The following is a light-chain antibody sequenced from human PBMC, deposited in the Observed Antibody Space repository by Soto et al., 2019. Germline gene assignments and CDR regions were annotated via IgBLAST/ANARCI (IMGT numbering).Light chain of an antibody. V-gene: IGKV4-1*01. CDR2: WAS. J-gene: IGKJ2*01. CDR1: QNLLFSSNNKNS. CDR3: QQYHTTPNT. Sequence: DVVMTQSPDSLAVCLGERAAINCKSSQNLLFSSNNKNSLAWYQQKPGQPPKLLIYWASTRESGAPDRFSGSGSGRDFTLTISSLQAEDVAVYYCQQYHTTPNTFGQGTKVEIK.